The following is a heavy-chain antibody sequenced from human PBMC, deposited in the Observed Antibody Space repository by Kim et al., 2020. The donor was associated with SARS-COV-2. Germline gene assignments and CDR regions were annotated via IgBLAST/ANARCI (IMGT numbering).Heavy chain of an antibody. CDR2: IIPIFGTA. Sequence: SVKVSCKASGGTFSSYAISWVRQAPGQGLEWMGGIIPIFGTANYAQKFQGRVTITADESTSTAYMELSSLRSEDTAVYYCASGHMHYDYVWGSYRQDDYYGMDVWGQGTTVTVSS. CDR1: GGTFSSYA. V-gene: IGHV1-69*13. CDR3: ASGHMHYDYVWGSYRQDDYYGMDV. J-gene: IGHJ6*02. D-gene: IGHD3-16*02.